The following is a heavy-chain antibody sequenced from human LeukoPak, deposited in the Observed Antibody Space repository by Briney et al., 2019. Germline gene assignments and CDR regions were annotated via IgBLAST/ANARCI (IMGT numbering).Heavy chain of an antibody. V-gene: IGHV3-30*18. J-gene: IGHJ4*02. D-gene: IGHD3-3*01. CDR3: AKAGREAKGGYYSYFDY. CDR2: ISFDGSEK. CDR1: GFSFSNYG. Sequence: SGGSLRLSCAASGFSFSNYGIHWVRQAPGKGLEWVALISFDGSEKSYADSVQGRFTISRDNSKNTLYLQMNSLSSEDTAVYYCAKAGREAKGGYYSYFDYRGQGTLVTVSS.